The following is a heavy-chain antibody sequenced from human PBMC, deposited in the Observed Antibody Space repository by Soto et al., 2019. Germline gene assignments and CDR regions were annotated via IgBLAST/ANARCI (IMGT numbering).Heavy chain of an antibody. CDR1: GRSITSYY. V-gene: IGHV4-59*12. CDR2: IYDNGIT. J-gene: IGHJ4*02. CDR3: ARTYDSNGYASEFDS. D-gene: IGHD3-22*01. Sequence: QVVLQESGPGLVKTSETLSLTCSVSGRSITSYYWSWVRQPPGRGLKWIGYIYDNGITSQNPSLKSRVTMSADTSQNQFSLKLTSVTGADTAVYYCARTYDSNGYASEFDSWGQGILVTVTS.